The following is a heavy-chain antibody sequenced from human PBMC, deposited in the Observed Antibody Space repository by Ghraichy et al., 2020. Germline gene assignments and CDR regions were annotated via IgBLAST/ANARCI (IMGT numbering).Heavy chain of an antibody. D-gene: IGHD6-13*01. Sequence: SVKVSCKASGGTFSSYAISWVRQAPGQGLEWMGGIIPIFGTANYAQKFQGRVTITADESTSTAYMELSSLRSEDTAVYYCARLRSSSWYGDYYYGMDVWGQGTTVTVSS. J-gene: IGHJ6*02. CDR3: ARLRSSSWYGDYYYGMDV. V-gene: IGHV1-69*13. CDR1: GGTFSSYA. CDR2: IIPIFGTA.